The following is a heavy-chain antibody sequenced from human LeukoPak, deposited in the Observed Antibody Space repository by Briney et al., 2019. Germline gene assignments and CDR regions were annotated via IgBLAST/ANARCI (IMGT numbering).Heavy chain of an antibody. CDR3: AKRGVQQWLVDWYFDY. CDR2: ISGSGGST. Sequence: GGSLRLSCAASGFTFYNYAMSWVRQVPGRGLEWVSGISGSGGSTFYAESVKGRFTISRDNSKLYLQMNSLRAEDTAVYYCAKRGVQQWLVDWYFDYWGQGTLVTVSS. D-gene: IGHD6-19*01. J-gene: IGHJ4*02. CDR1: GFTFYNYA. V-gene: IGHV3-23*01.